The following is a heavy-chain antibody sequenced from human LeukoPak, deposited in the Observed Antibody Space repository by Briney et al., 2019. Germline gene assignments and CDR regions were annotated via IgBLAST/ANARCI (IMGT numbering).Heavy chain of an antibody. Sequence: GGSLRLSCAASGFTFSGYTMTWVRQAPGKGLEWVSSISNSSTYIYYADSVKGRFTISRDNVQNSLYLQMNSLRAEDTAVYYCARWVCSTTSCFYFDYWGQGTLVVVSS. CDR1: GFTFSGYT. CDR3: ARWVCSTTSCFYFDY. V-gene: IGHV3-21*01. D-gene: IGHD2-2*01. J-gene: IGHJ4*02. CDR2: ISNSSTYI.